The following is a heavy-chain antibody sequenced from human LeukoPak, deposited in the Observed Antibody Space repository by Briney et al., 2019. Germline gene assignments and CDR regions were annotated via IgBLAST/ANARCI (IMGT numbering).Heavy chain of an antibody. J-gene: IGHJ6*02. CDR1: GFTFSSYA. D-gene: IGHD4-17*01. CDR2: ISYDGSNK. Sequence: PGRSLRLSCAASGFTFSSYAMHWVRQAPGKGLEWVAVISYDGSNKYYADSVKGRFTISRDNSKNTLYLQMNSLRAEDTAVYYCAREHGDYQLTYMVGYYYYGMDVWGQGTTVTVSS. V-gene: IGHV3-30-3*01. CDR3: AREHGDYQLTYMVGYYYYGMDV.